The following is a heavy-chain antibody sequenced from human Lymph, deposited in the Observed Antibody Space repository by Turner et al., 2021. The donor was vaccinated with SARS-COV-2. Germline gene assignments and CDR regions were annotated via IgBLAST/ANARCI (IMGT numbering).Heavy chain of an antibody. CDR1: AFTFSTYS. CDR3: ARDIPTTADYFDY. D-gene: IGHD4-17*01. Sequence: EVQLVESGGGLVKPGGSLTLSCAASAFTFSTYSMNWVRQAPGKGPEWISSISSSSRYIYYADSVKGRFTISRDDAKNSLYLQMNSLIDEDTAVYYCARDIPTTADYFDYWGQGTLVTVSS. CDR2: ISSSSRYI. V-gene: IGHV3-21*01. J-gene: IGHJ4*02.